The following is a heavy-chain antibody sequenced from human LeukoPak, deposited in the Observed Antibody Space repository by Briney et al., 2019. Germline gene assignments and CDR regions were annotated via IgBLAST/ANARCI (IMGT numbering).Heavy chain of an antibody. CDR1: GYTFTSYY. CDR2: INPSGGST. D-gene: IGHD1-7*01. V-gene: IGHV1-46*01. Sequence: ASVKVSCKASGYTFTSYYMHWVRQAPGQGLEWMGIINPSGGSTSCAQKFQGRVTMTRDMSTSTVYMELSSLRSEDTAVYYCASSELRGYYYYMDVWGKGTTVTVSS. CDR3: ASSELRGYYYYMDV. J-gene: IGHJ6*03.